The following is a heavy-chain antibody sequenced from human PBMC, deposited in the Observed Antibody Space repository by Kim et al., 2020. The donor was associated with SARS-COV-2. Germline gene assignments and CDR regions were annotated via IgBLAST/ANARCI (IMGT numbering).Heavy chain of an antibody. V-gene: IGHV3-33*08. Sequence: GGSLRLSCAASGFTFSSYGMHWVRQAPGKGLEWVAVIWYDGSNKYYADSVKGRFTISRDNSKNTLYLQMNSLRAEDTAVYYCAVNSTGFGVLDYWGQGTLVTVSS. CDR3: AVNSTGFGVLDY. D-gene: IGHD3-3*01. CDR1: GFTFSSYG. CDR2: IWYDGSNK. J-gene: IGHJ4*02.